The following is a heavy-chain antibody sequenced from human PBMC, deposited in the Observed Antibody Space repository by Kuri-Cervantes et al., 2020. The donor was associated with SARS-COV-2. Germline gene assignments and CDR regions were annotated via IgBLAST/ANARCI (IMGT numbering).Heavy chain of an antibody. Sequence: GGSLRLSCAASGFTFSSYSMNWVRQAPGKGLEWVSAISGSGGSTYYADSVKGRFTISRDNSKNTLYLQMNSLRAEDTAVYYCAKDLSGSYYFDYWGQGTLVTVSS. CDR2: ISGSGGST. J-gene: IGHJ4*02. CDR3: AKDLSGSYYFDY. CDR1: GFTFSSYS. D-gene: IGHD1-26*01. V-gene: IGHV3-23*01.